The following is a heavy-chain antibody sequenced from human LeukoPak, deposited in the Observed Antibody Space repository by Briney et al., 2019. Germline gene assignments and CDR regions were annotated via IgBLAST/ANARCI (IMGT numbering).Heavy chain of an antibody. CDR3: ARQVYSSSWSYYFEY. Sequence: SETPSLTCTVSGGSISSYYWSWIRQPPGKGLEWIGFIYYSGSTNYNPSLKSRVTISVDTSKNQFSLKLSSVTAADTAVYYCARQVYSSSWSYYFEYWGQGILVTVSS. V-gene: IGHV4-59*01. D-gene: IGHD6-13*01. CDR1: GGSISSYY. CDR2: IYYSGST. J-gene: IGHJ4*02.